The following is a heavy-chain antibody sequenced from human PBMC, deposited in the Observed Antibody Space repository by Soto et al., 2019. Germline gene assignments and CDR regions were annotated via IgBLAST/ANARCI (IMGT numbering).Heavy chain of an antibody. CDR1: APSLTSYH. V-gene: IGHV4-59*01. Sequence: ETLSLTCLVSAPSLTSYHWSWIRQFHGKWLEWIAYTSYTGNTNYNPSLQSRVTISYDTSKNQSSLKSTCMTAADTPGYYCARVMHAGSSHYFDPWGQGTLVTVSS. CDR3: ARVMHAGSSHYFDP. D-gene: IGHD1-26*01. CDR2: TSYTGNT. J-gene: IGHJ5*02.